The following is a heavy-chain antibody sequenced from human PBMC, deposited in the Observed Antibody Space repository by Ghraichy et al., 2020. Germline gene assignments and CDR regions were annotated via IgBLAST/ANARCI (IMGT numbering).Heavy chain of an antibody. V-gene: IGHV4-34*01. J-gene: IGHJ6*02. CDR1: GGSFSGPY. Sequence: PETLSLTCAVSGGSFSGPYWSWVRQPPGKGLEWIGEIIHTGSSNSNPSLTSRVTMSVDTSKNQFSLNLTSVTAADTAVYYCARGGVGYCTSTTCYRYYFGMDVWGQGTTVTVSS. CDR2: IIHTGSS. D-gene: IGHD2-2*02. CDR3: ARGGVGYCTSTTCYRYYFGMDV.